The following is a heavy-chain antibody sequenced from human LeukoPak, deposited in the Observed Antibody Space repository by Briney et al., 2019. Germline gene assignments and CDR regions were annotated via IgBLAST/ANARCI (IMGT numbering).Heavy chain of an antibody. CDR2: VYYSGST. V-gene: IGHV4-38-2*02. Sequence: SEPLSLTCSVSGYFIRSGYYWGWVRQSPAKGLEWIGSVYYSGSTYYNPSLKSRVTISVDTSNNHFSLRLSSVTAADTAIYYCARERYYYKDYWGQGILVTVSS. CDR1: GYFIRSGYY. CDR3: ARERYYYKDY. D-gene: IGHD3-10*01. J-gene: IGHJ4*02.